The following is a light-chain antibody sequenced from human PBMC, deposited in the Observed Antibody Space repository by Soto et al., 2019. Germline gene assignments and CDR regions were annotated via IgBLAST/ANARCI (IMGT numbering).Light chain of an antibody. Sequence: DIQMTQSPSTLSASVGDRVTITCRASQSISSWLAWYQQKPGKAPKLLIYDASNLETGVPSRFSGSGSGTDFTFTISSLQPEDIATYYCQQYDNLPGFGGGTKVDIK. V-gene: IGKV1-33*01. CDR2: DAS. CDR1: QSISSW. CDR3: QQYDNLPG. J-gene: IGKJ4*01.